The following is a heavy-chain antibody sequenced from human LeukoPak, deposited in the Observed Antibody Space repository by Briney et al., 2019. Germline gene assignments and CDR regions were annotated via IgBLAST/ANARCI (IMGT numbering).Heavy chain of an antibody. J-gene: IGHJ4*02. CDR2: ISSSSSYI. D-gene: IGHD1-7*01. Sequence: GGSLRLSCAASGFTFSTYTMNWVRQAPGKGLEWVSSISSSSSYIYYADSVKGRFTISRDNAKNSLYLQMNSLRAEDTAVYYCARDRGLELDYWGQGTLVTVSS. CDR1: GFTFSTYT. V-gene: IGHV3-21*01. CDR3: ARDRGLELDY.